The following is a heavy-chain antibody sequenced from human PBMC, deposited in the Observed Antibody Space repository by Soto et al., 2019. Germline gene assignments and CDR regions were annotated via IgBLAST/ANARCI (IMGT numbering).Heavy chain of an antibody. J-gene: IGHJ6*02. D-gene: IGHD3-10*01. CDR2: IYHSGST. V-gene: IGHV4-59*12. CDR3: ARFPITMVRGAVYYGMDV. Sequence: SETLSLTCTVSDDSIRSYYWSWIRQPPGKGLEWIGYIYHSGSTNYNPSLKSRVTISVDKSKNQFSLKLSSVTAADTAVYYCARFPITMVRGAVYYGMDVWGQGTTVTVSS. CDR1: DDSIRSYY.